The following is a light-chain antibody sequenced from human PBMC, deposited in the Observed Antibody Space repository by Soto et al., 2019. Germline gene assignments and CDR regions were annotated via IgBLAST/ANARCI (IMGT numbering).Light chain of an antibody. V-gene: IGKV4-1*01. Sequence: DIVMTQPPDSLAVSLGERATINCKSSQSVLYSSTNKNYLAWYQQKPGQPPNLLIYWASTRESGVPDRFSGSGSGTDLTLTISSLQAEDVAVYYCLQYYSTPQTFGQGTKVEIK. CDR1: QSVLYSSTNKNY. CDR3: LQYYSTPQT. CDR2: WAS. J-gene: IGKJ1*01.